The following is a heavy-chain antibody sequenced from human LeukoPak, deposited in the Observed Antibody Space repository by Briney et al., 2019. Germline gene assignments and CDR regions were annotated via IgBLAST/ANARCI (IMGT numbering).Heavy chain of an antibody. CDR2: ISSSSSYI. CDR1: GFTSSSYS. V-gene: IGHV3-21*01. CDR3: AKRSSSWYHFDY. J-gene: IGHJ4*02. Sequence: GGSLRLSCAASGFTSSSYSMNWVRQAPGKGLEWVSSISSSSSYIYYADSVKGRFTISRDNSKNTLYLQMDSLRAEDTAVYYCAKRSSSWYHFDYWGQGTLVTVSS. D-gene: IGHD6-13*01.